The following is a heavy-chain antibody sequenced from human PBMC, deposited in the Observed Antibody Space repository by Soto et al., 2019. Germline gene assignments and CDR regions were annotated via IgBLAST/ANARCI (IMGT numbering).Heavy chain of an antibody. CDR2: ISSSGSTI. CDR3: ARDLLLDYYDSSGPLSWFDP. CDR1: GFTFSSYE. V-gene: IGHV3-48*03. Sequence: GGSLRLSCAASGFTFSSYEMNWVRQAPGKGLEWVSYISSSGSTIYYADSVKGRFTISRDNAKNSLYLQMNSLRAEDTAVYYCARDLLLDYYDSSGPLSWFDPWGQGTLVTVSS. D-gene: IGHD3-22*01. J-gene: IGHJ5*02.